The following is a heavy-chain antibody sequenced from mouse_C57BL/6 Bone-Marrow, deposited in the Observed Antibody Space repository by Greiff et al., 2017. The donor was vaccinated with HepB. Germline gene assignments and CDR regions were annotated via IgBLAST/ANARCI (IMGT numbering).Heavy chain of an antibody. CDR3: AKTSKIALYDGYYAMDY. CDR1: GFSLTSYG. J-gene: IGHJ4*01. CDR2: IWRGGST. Sequence: VKLVESGPGLVQPSQSLSITCTVSGFSLTSYGVHWVRQSPGKGLEWLGVIWRGGSTDYNAAFMSRLSITKDNSKSQVFFKMNSLQADDTAIYYCAKTSKIALYDGYYAMDYWGQGTSVTVSS. D-gene: IGHD2-3*01. V-gene: IGHV2-5*01.